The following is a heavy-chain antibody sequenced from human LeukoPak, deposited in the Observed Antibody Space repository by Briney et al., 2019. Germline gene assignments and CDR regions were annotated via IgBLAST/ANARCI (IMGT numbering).Heavy chain of an antibody. V-gene: IGHV3-66*01. J-gene: IGHJ4*02. CDR1: GFTFSSNY. D-gene: IGHD1-26*01. CDR2: IYSGGST. Sequence: GGSLRLSCAASGFTFSSNYMSWVREAAGKGGGGGSGIYSGGSTYYADSVKGRFTISRDNSKNTLYLQMNSLRAEDTAVYYCARDPELGLDYWGQGTLVTVSS. CDR3: ARDPELGLDY.